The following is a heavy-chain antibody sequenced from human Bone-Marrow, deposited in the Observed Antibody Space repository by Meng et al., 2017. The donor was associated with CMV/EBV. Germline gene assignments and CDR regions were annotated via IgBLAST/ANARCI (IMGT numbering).Heavy chain of an antibody. V-gene: IGHV1-46*01. CDR2: INPSGGST. CDR3: ARDRRGINYYCSSTSCSSIAARQGLDY. Sequence: ASVKVSCKASGYTFTGYYMHWVRQAPGQGLEWMGIINPSGGSTSYEQKFQGRVTMTRDTSTSTVYMELSSLRSEDTAVYYCARDRRGINYYCSSTSCSSIAARQGLDYWGQGTLVTVSS. CDR1: GYTFTGYY. J-gene: IGHJ4*02. D-gene: IGHD2-2*01.